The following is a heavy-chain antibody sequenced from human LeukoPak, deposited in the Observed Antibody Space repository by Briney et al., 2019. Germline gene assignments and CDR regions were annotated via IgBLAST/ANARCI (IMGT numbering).Heavy chain of an antibody. CDR2: IYYSGST. CDR3: ARSGSTAHDY. CDR1: GGSISSYY. V-gene: IGHV4-59*01. D-gene: IGHD1-26*01. J-gene: IGHJ4*02. Sequence: SETLSLTCTVSGGSISSYYWSWIRQPPGKGLEWIGYIYYSGSTNYNPSLKSRVTISVDTSKNQFSLQLTSVTAADTAVYYCARSGSTAHDYWGQGTLVTVSS.